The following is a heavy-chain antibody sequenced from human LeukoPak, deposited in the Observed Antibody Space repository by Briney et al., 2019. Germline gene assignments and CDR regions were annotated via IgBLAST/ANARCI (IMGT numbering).Heavy chain of an antibody. V-gene: IGHV4-39*01. Sequence: SETLSLTCTVSGGSISSSSYYWGWIRQPPGKGLEWIGSIYYSGSTYYNPSLKSRVTISVDTSKNQFSLKLSSVTAAGTAVYYCASVYGSGSYFLTNYYYYYMDVWGKGTTVTVSS. CDR3: ASVYGSGSYFLTNYYYYYMDV. D-gene: IGHD3-10*01. J-gene: IGHJ6*03. CDR2: IYYSGST. CDR1: GGSISSSSYY.